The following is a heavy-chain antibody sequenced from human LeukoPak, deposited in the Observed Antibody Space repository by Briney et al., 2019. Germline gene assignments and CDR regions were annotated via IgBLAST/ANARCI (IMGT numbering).Heavy chain of an antibody. V-gene: IGHV4-31*03. D-gene: IGHD5-24*01. Sequence: PSQTLSLTCTVSGGSISSGGYYWTWIRQRPGKGLEWIGYLYDSGSTFYNPSLKSRVTILVDTSKNQFSLKVTSVTVADTAVYYCASRRDEAWFDPWGQGTLVTVSS. CDR3: ASRRDEAWFDP. CDR2: LYDSGST. J-gene: IGHJ5*02. CDR1: GGSISSGGYY.